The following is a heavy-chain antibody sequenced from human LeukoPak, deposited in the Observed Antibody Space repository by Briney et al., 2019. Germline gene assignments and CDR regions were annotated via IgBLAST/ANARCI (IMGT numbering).Heavy chain of an antibody. J-gene: IGHJ4*02. Sequence: QPGGSLRLSCAASGFTFSYYATSWVRQAPGEGLEWVSGITGTDGSTYYADSVKGRFTISRDNSKSTLYLQMNSLRAEDTALYYCAKAFNYGSGYNYKTFDSWGQGTLVTVSS. V-gene: IGHV3-23*01. CDR1: GFTFSYYA. CDR3: AKAFNYGSGYNYKTFDS. D-gene: IGHD3-10*01. CDR2: ITGTDGST.